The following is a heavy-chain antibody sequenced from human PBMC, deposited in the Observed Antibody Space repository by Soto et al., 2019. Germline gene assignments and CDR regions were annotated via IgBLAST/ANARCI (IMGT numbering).Heavy chain of an antibody. CDR3: ARHKRDLRFLEWSYYFAY. CDR1: GFTFSSYA. J-gene: IGHJ4*02. D-gene: IGHD3-3*01. V-gene: IGHV3-30-3*01. Sequence: QVQLVESGGGVVQPGRSLRLSCAASGFTFSSYAMHWVRQAPGKGLEWVAVISYDGSNKYYADSVKGRFTISRDNSKNPRYLQMNGLRAEDTAVYYCARHKRDLRFLEWSYYFAYWGQGTLVTVSS. CDR2: ISYDGSNK.